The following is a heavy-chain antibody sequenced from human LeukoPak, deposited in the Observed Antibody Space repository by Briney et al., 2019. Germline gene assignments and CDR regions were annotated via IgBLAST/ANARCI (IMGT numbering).Heavy chain of an antibody. CDR2: ISSNGGST. D-gene: IGHD2-2*01. Sequence: PGGSLRLSCSASGFTFRSNTMHWVRQAPGSGLESVSGISSNGGSTYYADSVKGRSTISRDNSKNTLYLQMSSLRAEDTAVYYCVKDNEGGGYWSSTSCYIDYWGQGTLVTVSS. CDR3: VKDNEGGGYWSSTSCYIDY. J-gene: IGHJ4*02. V-gene: IGHV3-64D*06. CDR1: GFTFRSNT.